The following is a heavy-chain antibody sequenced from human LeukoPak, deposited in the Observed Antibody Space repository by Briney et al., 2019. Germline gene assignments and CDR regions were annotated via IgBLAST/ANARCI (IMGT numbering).Heavy chain of an antibody. CDR1: GFTFSSYG. CDR2: IRYDGSNK. D-gene: IGHD3-10*01. CDR3: AKDPPYYYGSGSLDY. V-gene: IGHV3-30*02. Sequence: GGSLRLSCAASGFTFSSYGMHWVRQAPGKGLEWVAFIRYDGSNKYYADSVKGRFTISRDNSKNTLYLQMNSLRAEDTAVYYCAKDPPYYYGSGSLDYWGQGTLVTVSS. J-gene: IGHJ4*02.